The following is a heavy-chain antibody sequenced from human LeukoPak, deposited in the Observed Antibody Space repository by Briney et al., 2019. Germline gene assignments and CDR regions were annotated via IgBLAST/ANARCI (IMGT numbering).Heavy chain of an antibody. CDR2: MNPNSGNT. CDR1: GYTFTSYD. D-gene: IGHD1-26*01. CDR3: ARGHREWALGVSYSGDAFDI. V-gene: IGHV1-8*01. Sequence: ASVKVSYKASGYTFTSYDINWVRQATGQGLEWMGWMNPNSGNTGYAQKFQGRVTMTRNTSISTAYMELSSLRSEDTAVYYCARGHREWALGVSYSGDAFDIWGQGTMVTVSS. J-gene: IGHJ3*02.